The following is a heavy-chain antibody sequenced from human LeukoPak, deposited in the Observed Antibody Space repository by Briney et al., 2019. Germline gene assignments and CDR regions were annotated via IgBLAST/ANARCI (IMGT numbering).Heavy chain of an antibody. J-gene: IGHJ6*03. CDR3: AKARRDYYYYYMDV. CDR1: GFTFSSYF. CDR2: ISSSSTYI. V-gene: IGHV3-21*01. D-gene: IGHD3-10*01. Sequence: GGSLRLSCATSGFTFSSYFMNWVRQAPGKGLEWVSSISSSSTYIYYADSMKGRFTISRDNAKNSLYLQMNSLRAEDTAVYYCAKARRDYYYYYMDVWGKGTTVTVSS.